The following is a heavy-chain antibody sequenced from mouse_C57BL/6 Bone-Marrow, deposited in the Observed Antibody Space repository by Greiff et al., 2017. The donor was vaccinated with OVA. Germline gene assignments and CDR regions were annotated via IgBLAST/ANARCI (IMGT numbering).Heavy chain of an antibody. CDR3: VGYQGYFDV. CDR1: GFSFNTYA. CDR2: IRSKSNNYAT. Sequence: DVQLVESGGGLVQPKGSLKLSCAASGFSFNTYAMNWVRQAPGKGLEWVARIRSKSNNYATYYADSVKDRFTISRDDSESMLYLQMNNLKTEDTAMYYCVGYQGYFDVWGTGTTVTVSS. V-gene: IGHV10-1*01. J-gene: IGHJ1*03.